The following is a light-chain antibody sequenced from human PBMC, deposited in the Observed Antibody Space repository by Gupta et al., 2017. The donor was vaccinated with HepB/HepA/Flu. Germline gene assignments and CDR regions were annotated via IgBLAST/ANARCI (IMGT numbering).Light chain of an antibody. Sequence: EIVLTQSPGTLSLSPGERATLSCRASQSVSGNYLAWYQQKSGQAPRLLIYGASTRATGVPDRFRGSGSVTDFTLTIPRLEPEDFAVFYCQQYDPSPPYTFGQGTKLEIK. CDR1: QSVSGNY. CDR2: GAS. CDR3: QQYDPSPPYT. J-gene: IGKJ2*01. V-gene: IGKV3-20*01.